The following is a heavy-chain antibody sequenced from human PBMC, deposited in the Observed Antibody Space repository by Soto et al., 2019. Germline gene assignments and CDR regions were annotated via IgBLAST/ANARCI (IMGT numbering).Heavy chain of an antibody. D-gene: IGHD4-17*01. V-gene: IGHV4-30-2*01. CDR2: IYHSGST. CDR1: GGSISSGGYS. CDR3: ARDRYGDYVFDY. J-gene: IGHJ4*02. Sequence: SETLSLTCAVSGGSISSGGYSWSWIRQPPGKGLEWIGYIYHSGSTYYNPSLKSRVTISVDRSKNHFSLKLISVTAAYTAVYYCARDRYGDYVFDYWGQGTLVTVSS.